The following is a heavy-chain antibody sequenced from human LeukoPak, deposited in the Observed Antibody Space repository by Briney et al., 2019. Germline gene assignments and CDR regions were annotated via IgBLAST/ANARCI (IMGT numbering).Heavy chain of an antibody. CDR3: ARLLYNYDY. V-gene: IGHV5-51*01. CDR1: GYSFTSYW. J-gene: IGHJ4*02. Sequence: GESLKISCKGSGYSFTSYWIGWVRQMPGKGLQWMGLVHPADSDTRYSPSFEGQVTISADKSISTAYLQWSSLEASDSAMYYCARLLYNYDYWGQGTLVTVS. CDR2: VHPADSDT. D-gene: IGHD3-10*01.